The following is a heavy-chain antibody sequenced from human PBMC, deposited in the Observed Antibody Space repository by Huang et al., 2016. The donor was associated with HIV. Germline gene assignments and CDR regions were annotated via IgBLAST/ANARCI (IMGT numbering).Heavy chain of an antibody. CDR3: ATGFDVFFDF. CDR2: LDPEIGET. J-gene: IGHJ4*02. D-gene: IGHD3-9*01. CDR1: EYTLTELS. Sequence: QVQLVQSRAEVKKPGASVKVSCKVSEYTLTELSIPWVRQPPGKGLEWMVGLDPEIGETIYAQKFQGRVTMTEYTSTETAFMELSGLRPEDTAVYYCATGFDVFFDFWGQGTLVTVSS. V-gene: IGHV1-24*01.